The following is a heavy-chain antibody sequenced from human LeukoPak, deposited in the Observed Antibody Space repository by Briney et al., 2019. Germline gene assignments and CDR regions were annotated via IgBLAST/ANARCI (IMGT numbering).Heavy chain of an antibody. V-gene: IGHV1-69*06. CDR3: ATGVATIDKNYYYGMDV. D-gene: IGHD5-12*01. J-gene: IGHJ6*02. CDR2: IIPIFGTA. Sequence: GASVKVSCKASGGTFSSYAISWVRQALGQGLEWMGGIIPIFGTANYAQKFQGRVTMTEDTSTDTAYMELSSLRSEDTAVYYCATGVATIDKNYYYGMDVWGQGTTVTVSS. CDR1: GGTFSSYA.